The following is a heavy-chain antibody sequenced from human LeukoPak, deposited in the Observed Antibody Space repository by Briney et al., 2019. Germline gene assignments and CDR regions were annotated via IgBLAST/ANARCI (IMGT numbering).Heavy chain of an antibody. CDR3: ARRAGAYSHSYDY. V-gene: IGHV3-23*01. Sequence: GSLRLSCAASGFTFSRYAMSWVRQAPGKGLEWVSAISGSGGSTNYADSVKGRFTISRDNSKNTLYLQMNSLRAEDTAVYYCARRAGAYSHSYDYWGQGTLVTVSS. D-gene: IGHD4/OR15-4a*01. J-gene: IGHJ4*02. CDR2: ISGSGGST. CDR1: GFTFSRYA.